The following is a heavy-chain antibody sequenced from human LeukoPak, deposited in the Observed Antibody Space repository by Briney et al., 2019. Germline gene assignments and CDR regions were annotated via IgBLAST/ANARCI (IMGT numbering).Heavy chain of an antibody. Sequence: SQTLSLTCAISGDSVSSNGAAWNWIRQSPSRGLEWLGRTYYRSKWYNDYAGSVRSRIIINADTSKNQFSLQLNSVTPEYTAVYYCARDPLRGDTFDPWGQGTMVTVSS. V-gene: IGHV6-1*01. D-gene: IGHD3-16*01. CDR3: ARDPLRGDTFDP. J-gene: IGHJ3*01. CDR2: TYYRSKWYN. CDR1: GDSVSSNGAA.